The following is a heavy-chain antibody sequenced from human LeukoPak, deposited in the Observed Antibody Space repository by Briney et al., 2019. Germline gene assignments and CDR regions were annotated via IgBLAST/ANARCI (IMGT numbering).Heavy chain of an antibody. CDR2: IYYSGST. J-gene: IGHJ3*02. V-gene: IGHV4-39*01. CDR3: ASPNYDSSGYYHGLDAFDI. CDR1: GGSISSSSFS. Sequence: SETLSLTCTVSGGSISSSSFSWGWIRQPPGKGLEWIGSIYYSGSTYYNPSLKSRVTISVDTSKNQFSLKLSSVTAADTAVYYCASPNYDSSGYYHGLDAFDIWGQGTMVTVSS. D-gene: IGHD3-22*01.